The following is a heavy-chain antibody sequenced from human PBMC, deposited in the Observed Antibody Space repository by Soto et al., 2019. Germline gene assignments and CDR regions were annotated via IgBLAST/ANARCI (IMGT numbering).Heavy chain of an antibody. D-gene: IGHD6-6*01. J-gene: IGHJ6*03. CDR3: AKPPGSSSTYYYYMGV. CDR1: GFTFSSYA. CDR2: ISEGGGRT. V-gene: IGHV3-23*01. Sequence: EEELLESGGGLVQPGGSLRFSCAASGFTFSSYAMGWVRQPPGKGLEWVSGISEGGGRTSYADSVRGRFTISRENSKNTLYLKMNSLRAEDTALYYCAKPPGSSSTYYYYMGVWGKGTTVTVTS.